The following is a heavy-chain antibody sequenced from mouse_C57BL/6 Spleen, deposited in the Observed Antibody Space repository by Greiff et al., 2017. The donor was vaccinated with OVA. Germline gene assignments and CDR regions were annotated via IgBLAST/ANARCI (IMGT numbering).Heavy chain of an antibody. CDR3: TREGAYYSNYEAMDY. CDR1: GFTFSSYA. J-gene: IGHJ4*01. CDR2: ISSGGDYT. Sequence: EVMLVESGEGLVKPGGSLKLSCAASGFTFSSYAMSWVRQTPEKRLEWVAYISSGGDYTYYADTVKGRFTISRDNARNTLYLQMSSLKSEDTAMYYCTREGAYYSNYEAMDYWGQGTSVTVSS. V-gene: IGHV5-9-1*02. D-gene: IGHD2-5*01.